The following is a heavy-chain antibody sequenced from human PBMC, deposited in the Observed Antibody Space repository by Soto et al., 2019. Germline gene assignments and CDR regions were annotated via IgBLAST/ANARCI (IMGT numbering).Heavy chain of an antibody. Sequence: HPGGSLRLSCAASGITFSTNGMNWVRQAPGKGLEWVSYIASDSSSIYYADSVKGRFTISRDNAKNSLYLHMNSLRVDDTAVYYCARGMGIAATGRYDYWGQGILVTVSS. J-gene: IGHJ4*02. D-gene: IGHD6-13*01. V-gene: IGHV3-48*01. CDR2: IASDSSSI. CDR1: GITFSTNG. CDR3: ARGMGIAATGRYDY.